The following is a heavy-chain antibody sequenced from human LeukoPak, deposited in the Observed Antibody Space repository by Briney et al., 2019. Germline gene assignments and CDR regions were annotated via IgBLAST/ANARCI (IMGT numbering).Heavy chain of an antibody. J-gene: IGHJ4*01. D-gene: IGHD2-2*01. CDR2: IRYDGSDK. V-gene: IGHV3-30*02. CDR1: GFIFSSYG. Sequence: GGSLRLSCAASGFIFSSYGMHWVRQAPGKGLEWVTFIRYDGSDKYYADSVNGRFTISRDNSKNTLYLQMNSLRAEDTAVYYCAEDRERVLTSTSCSFDYWGHGTLVTVSS. CDR3: AEDRERVLTSTSCSFDY.